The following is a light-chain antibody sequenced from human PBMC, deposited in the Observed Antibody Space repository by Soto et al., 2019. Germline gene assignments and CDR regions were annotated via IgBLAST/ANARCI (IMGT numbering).Light chain of an antibody. CDR3: LQDINYPWT. J-gene: IGKJ1*01. V-gene: IGKV1-5*01. CDR1: QSISSW. CDR2: DAS. Sequence: GDRVTITCRASQSISSWLAWYQQKPGKAPKLLIYDASSLESGVPSRFSGSGSGTESTLTISSLQPDDFATYYCLQDINYPWTFGQGTKVDIK.